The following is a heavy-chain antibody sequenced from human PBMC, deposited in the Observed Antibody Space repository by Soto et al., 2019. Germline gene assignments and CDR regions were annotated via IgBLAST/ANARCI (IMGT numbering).Heavy chain of an antibody. CDR3: ARQYITVFVEFNFRLVLDFFDF. Sequence: PSETLSLTCTVSGDSISTSSSYYWGWIRQPPGKGLEWIGSIYYSGTAYYNPSLKSRVTVSVDRSTNQFSLRLSSVTAADTAVYYCARQYITVFVEFNFRLVLDFFDFWGQGTQVPGSS. CDR1: GDSISTSSSYY. V-gene: IGHV4-39*01. CDR2: IYYSGTA. D-gene: IGHD3-3*01. J-gene: IGHJ4*02.